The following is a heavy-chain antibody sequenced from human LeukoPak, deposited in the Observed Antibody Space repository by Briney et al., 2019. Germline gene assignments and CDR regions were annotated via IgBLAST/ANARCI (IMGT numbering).Heavy chain of an antibody. Sequence: SETLSLTCTVSGYSISSGYYWGWIRQPPGKGLEWIGSIYHSGSTYYNPPLKSRVTISVDTSKNQFSLKLSSVTAADTAVYYCARDHVNWNDGGLDYWGQGTLVTVSS. CDR1: GYSISSGYY. V-gene: IGHV4-38-2*02. J-gene: IGHJ4*02. CDR3: ARDHVNWNDGGLDY. CDR2: IYHSGST. D-gene: IGHD1-1*01.